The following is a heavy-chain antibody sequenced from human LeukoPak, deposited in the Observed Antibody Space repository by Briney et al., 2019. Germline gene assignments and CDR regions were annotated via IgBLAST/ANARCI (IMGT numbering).Heavy chain of an antibody. D-gene: IGHD3-10*01. V-gene: IGHV3-21*01. CDR1: GFTFSSYS. CDR3: ARCAGLWFGEFVDY. Sequence: PGGSLRLSCAASGFTFSSYSMNWVRQAPGKGLEWVSSISSSSGYIYYADSVKGRFTISRDNAKNSLYLQMNSLWAEDTAVYYCARCAGLWFGEFVDYWGQGTLVTVSS. J-gene: IGHJ4*02. CDR2: ISSSSGYI.